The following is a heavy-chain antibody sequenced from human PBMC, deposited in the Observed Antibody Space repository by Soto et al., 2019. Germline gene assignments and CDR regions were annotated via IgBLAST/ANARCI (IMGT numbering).Heavy chain of an antibody. Sequence: PGESLKISCKGSGYSFTSYWISWVRQMPGKGLEWMGRIDPSDSYTNYSPSFQGHVTISADKSISTAYLQWSSLKASDTAMYYWARHVRQRIALYYYYYGMDVWGQGTTVTVSS. D-gene: IGHD6-25*01. CDR1: GYSFTSYW. CDR3: ARHVRQRIALYYYYYGMDV. V-gene: IGHV5-10-1*01. CDR2: IDPSDSYT. J-gene: IGHJ6*02.